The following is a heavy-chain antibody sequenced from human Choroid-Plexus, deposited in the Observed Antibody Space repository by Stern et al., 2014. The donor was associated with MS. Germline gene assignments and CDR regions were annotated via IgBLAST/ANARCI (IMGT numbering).Heavy chain of an antibody. D-gene: IGHD2/OR15-2a*01. V-gene: IGHV3-30*18. CDR2: GSYDGSNK. CDR3: AKDRQYLTYFFDH. J-gene: IGHJ5*02. CDR1: GFTFGSCA. Sequence: VQLVESGGGVVQPGRPLRLSCVASGFTFGSCAMHWVRQAPGKGLAGVAGGSYDGSNKDYADSVKGRFTISRDNSQNTLYMQMSSLRPEDTAVYYCAKDRQYLTYFFDHWGQGSLVTVSS.